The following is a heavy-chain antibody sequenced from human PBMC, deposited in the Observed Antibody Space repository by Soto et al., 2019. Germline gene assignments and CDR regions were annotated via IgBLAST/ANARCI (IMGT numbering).Heavy chain of an antibody. D-gene: IGHD3-10*01. J-gene: IGHJ4*02. CDR1: GYTFTIYD. Sequence: ASVKVSCTASGYTFTIYDINWVRQATGQGLEWMGWMNPNSGNTGYAQKFQGRVTMTRNTSISTAYMELSSLRSEDTAVYYCARLESSGSYFPRLYYWGQGTLVTVSS. CDR2: MNPNSGNT. V-gene: IGHV1-8*01. CDR3: ARLESSGSYFPRLYY.